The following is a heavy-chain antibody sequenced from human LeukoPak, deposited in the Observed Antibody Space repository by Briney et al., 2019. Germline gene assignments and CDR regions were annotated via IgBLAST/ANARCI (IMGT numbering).Heavy chain of an antibody. D-gene: IGHD6-13*01. J-gene: IGHJ4*02. CDR3: AREGSSWYEFGY. V-gene: IGHV1-18*01. Sequence: ASVKVSCKASGGTFSSYGISWVRQAPGQGLEWMGWISAYNGNTNYAQKLQGRVIMTTDTSTSTAYMELRSLRSDDTAVYYCAREGSSWYEFGYWGQGTLVTVSS. CDR2: ISAYNGNT. CDR1: GGTFSSYG.